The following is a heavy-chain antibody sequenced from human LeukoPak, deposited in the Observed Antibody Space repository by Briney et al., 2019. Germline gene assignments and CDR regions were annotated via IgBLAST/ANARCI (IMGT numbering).Heavy chain of an antibody. CDR2: ISSSGSTI. Sequence: GGSLRLSCAASGFTFSDYYMSWIRQAPGKGLEWVSYISSSGSTIYYADSVKGRFTISRDNAKNSVYLQMNSLGADDTAVYYCATYSILNAREFRYWGQGTLVTVTS. D-gene: IGHD4-11*01. CDR3: ATYSILNAREFRY. CDR1: GFTFSDYY. J-gene: IGHJ1*01. V-gene: IGHV3-11*04.